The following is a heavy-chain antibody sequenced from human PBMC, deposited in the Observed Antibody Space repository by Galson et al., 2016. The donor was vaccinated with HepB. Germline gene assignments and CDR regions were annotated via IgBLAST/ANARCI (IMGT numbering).Heavy chain of an antibody. CDR1: GFTLSRNA. D-gene: IGHD2-21*02. CDR2: ISYDGSNK. V-gene: IGHV3-30-3*01. J-gene: IGHJ6*02. CDR3: ARSLSAILDCHFFGMDV. Sequence: SLRLSCAASGFTLSRNAVHWVRQAPGKGLEWVAVISYDGSNKYHADSVKGRFTISRDNSKNTLYLQMNTLRPEDTAVYYCARSLSAILDCHFFGMDVWCQGTTVTFTS.